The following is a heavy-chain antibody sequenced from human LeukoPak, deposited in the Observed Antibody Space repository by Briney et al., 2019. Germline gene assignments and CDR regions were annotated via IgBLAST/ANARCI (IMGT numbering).Heavy chain of an antibody. V-gene: IGHV3-48*03. CDR2: ICCSGNTI. CDR3: ARDDSYGLDY. J-gene: IGHJ4*02. CDR1: GFIFSSYE. Sequence: GGSLTLFCAPSGFIFSSYEMNWVRQAPGEGLEWVSYICCSGNTIYYADFVRVRFTISRDNAKNSLYLQMNSLRAEDTAVYYCARDDSYGLDYWGQGTQVTVSS. D-gene: IGHD5-18*01.